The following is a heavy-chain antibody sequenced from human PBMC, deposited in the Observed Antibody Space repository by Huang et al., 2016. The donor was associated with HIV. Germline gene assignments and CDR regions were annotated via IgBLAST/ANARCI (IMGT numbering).Heavy chain of an antibody. V-gene: IGHV3-30-3*01. CDR1: GFTFKSHA. Sequence: QVRLVESGGGVVQPGRSLRISCAASGFTFKSHAMNWVRQAPGYGLGWLAIISADGNIEYYADSGRGRFTISRDNSENTLYLQMNSLRVADTAIYYCARGPVQVSYDTTSGPCWFDPWGQGTLVTVSS. J-gene: IGHJ5*02. CDR2: ISADGNIE. CDR3: ARGPVQVSYDTTSGPCWFDP. D-gene: IGHD3-22*01.